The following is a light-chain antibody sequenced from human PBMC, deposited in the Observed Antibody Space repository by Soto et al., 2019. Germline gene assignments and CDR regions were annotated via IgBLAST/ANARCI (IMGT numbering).Light chain of an antibody. J-gene: IGKJ4*01. Sequence: EIVMTQSPATLSVSPGERATLSRRASQSVNRNLAWYQQKPGQTPRLLIYDASSRATGIPARFSGSGSGTDFTLTISSLQSEDFAVYYCQQYNNWPLTFGGGTNVEIK. CDR1: QSVNRN. V-gene: IGKV3-15*01. CDR2: DAS. CDR3: QQYNNWPLT.